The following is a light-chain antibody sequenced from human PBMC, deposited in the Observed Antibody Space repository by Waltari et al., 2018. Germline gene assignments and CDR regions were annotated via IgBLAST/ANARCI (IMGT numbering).Light chain of an antibody. Sequence: DIQLIQSPSSVSASVGDRVTITCRASQAVTSRLAWYQQKPGRAPRLLIFGATTLLSVVPSRFSGSGSGTDFTLTISSLQPEDYATYFCQQGSSFPLTFGGGTTV. V-gene: IGKV1-12*01. CDR3: QQGSSFPLT. J-gene: IGKJ4*01. CDR1: QAVTSR. CDR2: GAT.